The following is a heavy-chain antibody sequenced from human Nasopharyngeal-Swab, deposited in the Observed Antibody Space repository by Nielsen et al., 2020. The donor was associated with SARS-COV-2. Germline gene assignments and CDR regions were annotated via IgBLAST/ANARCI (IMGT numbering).Heavy chain of an antibody. Sequence: GSLRLSCAVSGGSFSGYYWSWIRQPPGQGLQWIGEINHAGTTNHNPSLKSRATISVDTSKKQFSLRLSSVTAADTAVYYCAATDYDSGSYGVALDYWGQGTLVTVSS. CDR1: GGSFSGYY. CDR2: INHAGTT. V-gene: IGHV4-34*04. J-gene: IGHJ4*02. D-gene: IGHD3-10*01. CDR3: AATDYDSGSYGVALDY.